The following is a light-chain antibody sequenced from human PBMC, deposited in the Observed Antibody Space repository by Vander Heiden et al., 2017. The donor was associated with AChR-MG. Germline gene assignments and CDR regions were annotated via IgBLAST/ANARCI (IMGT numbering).Light chain of an antibody. CDR1: SGSVSISNY. CDR2: DTN. V-gene: IGLV8-61*01. J-gene: IGLJ3*02. CDR3: VLYMGSDISV. Sequence: QTVVTQEPSFSVSPGGAVTLTRGLTSGSVSISNYPSWYEQTPGQAPRTLIYDTNARSPGVPDRFSGSILGNKAALTITEAQADDESDYFCVLYMGSDISVFGGGTKLTIL.